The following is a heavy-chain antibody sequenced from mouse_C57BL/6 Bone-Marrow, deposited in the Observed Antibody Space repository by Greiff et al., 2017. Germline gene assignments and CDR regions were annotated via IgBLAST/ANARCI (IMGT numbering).Heavy chain of an antibody. J-gene: IGHJ2*01. CDR1: GYTFTSYW. D-gene: IGHD1-1*01. Sequence: QVQLQQSGPELVRPGASVKISCKAPGYTFTSYWMQWVRQRPGQGLEWIGEIFPGGGSTYYNEKLKGKATLSVDTSSSTAYMQLSSLTSEDSAVYFCARDDGPDDWGQGTTLTVSS. V-gene: IGHV1-56*01. CDR2: IFPGGGST. CDR3: ARDDGPDD.